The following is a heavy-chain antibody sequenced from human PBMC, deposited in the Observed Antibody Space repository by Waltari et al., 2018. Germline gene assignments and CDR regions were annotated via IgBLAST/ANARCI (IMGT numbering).Heavy chain of an antibody. CDR1: GFIFSSRW. J-gene: IGHJ4*02. D-gene: IGHD5-18*01. V-gene: IGHV3-7*01. Sequence: EVQLVESGGGLVQPGGSLRLSCATSGFIFSSRWMSWVRQAPGKGLEWVANIKQDGSEKYYVDSVKGRFTISRDNAENSLYLQMNSLRAEDTAVYYCAAEGGGYSYVAYWGQGTLVTVSS. CDR2: IKQDGSEK. CDR3: AAEGGGYSYVAY.